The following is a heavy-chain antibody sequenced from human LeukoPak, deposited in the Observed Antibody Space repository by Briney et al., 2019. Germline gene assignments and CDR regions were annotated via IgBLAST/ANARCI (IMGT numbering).Heavy chain of an antibody. CDR3: ARLAGDATIDY. CDR1: GYIFTSYA. J-gene: IGHJ4*02. Sequence: ASVKVSCKTSGYIFTSYAMNWVRQAPGQGLDWMGWINTNTGNPTYAQGFTGRFVFSLDTSVSTAYLQISSLKAEDTAVYYCARLAGDATIDYWGQGTLVTVSS. V-gene: IGHV7-4-1*02. D-gene: IGHD6-13*01. CDR2: INTNTGNP.